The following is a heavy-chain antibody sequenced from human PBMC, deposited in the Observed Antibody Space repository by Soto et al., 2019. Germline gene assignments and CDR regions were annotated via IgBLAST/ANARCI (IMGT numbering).Heavy chain of an antibody. Sequence: SETLSLTCAVSGGPTSSSDWWSWVRQPPGKGLEWIGEIYHTGSLNYNPSFKSRVTLSVDKSKKQFSLKMTSLTAADTAVYYCARSSHTLDRTTWYWFDPWGQGIPVTVSS. V-gene: IGHV4-4*02. CDR3: ARSSHTLDRTTWYWFDP. D-gene: IGHD6-13*01. J-gene: IGHJ5*02. CDR1: GGPTSSSDW. CDR2: IYHTGSL.